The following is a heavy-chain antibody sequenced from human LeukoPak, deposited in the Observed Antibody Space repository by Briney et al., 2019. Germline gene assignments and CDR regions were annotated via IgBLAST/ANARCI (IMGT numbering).Heavy chain of an antibody. CDR3: ARTTRWYSPDAFDI. Sequence: SETLSLTRTVSGGSISSSSYYWGWIRQPPGKGLEWIGSIYYSGSTYYNPSLKSRVTISVDTSKNQFSLKLSSVTAADTAVYYRARTTRWYSPDAFDIWGQGTMVTVSS. CDR2: IYYSGST. V-gene: IGHV4-39*07. J-gene: IGHJ3*02. D-gene: IGHD6-13*01. CDR1: GGSISSSSYY.